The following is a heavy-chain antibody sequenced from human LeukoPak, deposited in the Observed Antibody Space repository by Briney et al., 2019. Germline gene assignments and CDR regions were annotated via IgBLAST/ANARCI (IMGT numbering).Heavy chain of an antibody. Sequence: GGSLRLSCAASGFTFSSYEMNWVRQAPGKGLEWVSYISSSGSTIYYADSVKGRFTISRDNAKNSPYLQMNSLRAEDTAIYYCARVLSGSYLPGDYWGQGTLVTVSS. V-gene: IGHV3-48*03. D-gene: IGHD1-26*01. CDR2: ISSSGSTI. CDR3: ARVLSGSYLPGDY. J-gene: IGHJ4*02. CDR1: GFTFSSYE.